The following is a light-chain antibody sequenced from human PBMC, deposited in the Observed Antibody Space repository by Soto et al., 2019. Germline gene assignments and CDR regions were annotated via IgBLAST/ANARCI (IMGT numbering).Light chain of an antibody. CDR1: SIDVGGYNF. CDR2: DVT. V-gene: IGLV2-14*03. CDR3: CSYASSTLYV. Sequence: QSVLTQPASLSGSPGQSITISCTGTSIDVGGYNFVSWYQQLPGNAPKLLIHDVTLRPSGVSDRFSGSKSGTTASLTISGLQAEDEADYYCCSYASSTLYVFGTGTKVTVL. J-gene: IGLJ1*01.